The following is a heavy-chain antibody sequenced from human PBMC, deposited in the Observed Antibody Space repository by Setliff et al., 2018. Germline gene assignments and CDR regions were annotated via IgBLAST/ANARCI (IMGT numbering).Heavy chain of an antibody. V-gene: IGHV1-18*01. CDR1: GYIFKSYG. J-gene: IGHJ3*01. Sequence: ASVKVSCKASGYIFKSYGISWVRQAPGQGLEWMGWISSYNDVTNYAQSFQGRVTMTTDTSKSAAYMDLRGLRSDDTAVYYCAISTLSICSGGSCPNAFDDWGQGTMVTVSS. D-gene: IGHD2-15*01. CDR3: AISTLSICSGGSCPNAFDD. CDR2: ISSYNDVT.